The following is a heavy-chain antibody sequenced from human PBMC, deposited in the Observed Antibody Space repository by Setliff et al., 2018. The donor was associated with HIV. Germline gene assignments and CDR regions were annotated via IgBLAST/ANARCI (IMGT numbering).Heavy chain of an antibody. CDR2: ITPGDGNT. CDR3: ARDPPSSGWYRADY. V-gene: IGHV1-3*01. CDR1: GYTFTSYA. D-gene: IGHD6-19*01. J-gene: IGHJ4*02. Sequence: ASVKVSCKASGYTFTSYAMNWVRQAPGQGLEWMGWITPGDGNTRYAQKFQGRVTMARDTSTSTAYMELRSLRSDDTAVYYCARDPPSSGWYRADYWGQGTLVTVSS.